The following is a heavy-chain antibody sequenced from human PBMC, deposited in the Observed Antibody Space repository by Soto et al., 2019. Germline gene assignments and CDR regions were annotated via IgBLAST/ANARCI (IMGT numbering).Heavy chain of an antibody. CDR2: INPNSGGT. Sequence: ASVKVSGKTSGDAFTGYYMHWVLQAPGQGPEWMGWINPNSGGTNYAEKFQGRVTMTRDTSISTAYMELRRLRSDDTAVYYCARRAVAGKYDPWGQGTLVTVSS. CDR1: GDAFTGYY. CDR3: ARRAVAGKYDP. J-gene: IGHJ5*02. D-gene: IGHD6-19*01. V-gene: IGHV1-2*02.